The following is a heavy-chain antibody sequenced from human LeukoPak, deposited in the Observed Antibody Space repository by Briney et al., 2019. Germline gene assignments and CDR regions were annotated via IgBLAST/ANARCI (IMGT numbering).Heavy chain of an antibody. V-gene: IGHV1-8*02. Sequence: ASVKVSCKASGYTFTIYGINWVRQATGQGLEWMGWMNPNSGNTGYAQKFQGRVTMTRNTSISTAYMELSSLRSEDTAVYYCARAGGYCGRISCPYYFDYWGQGSLVAVSS. D-gene: IGHD2-15*01. CDR2: MNPNSGNT. J-gene: IGHJ4*02. CDR1: GYTFTIYG. CDR3: ARAGGYCGRISCPYYFDY.